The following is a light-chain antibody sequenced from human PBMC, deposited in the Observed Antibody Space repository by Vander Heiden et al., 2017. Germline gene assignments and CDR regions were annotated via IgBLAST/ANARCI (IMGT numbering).Light chain of an antibody. CDR2: GNS. CDR1: SSNIGAGYD. V-gene: IGLV1-40*01. Sequence: QSVLTQPPSVSGAPGQKGTISCTGSSSNIGAGYDVHWYQQLPGTAPKLLIYGNSHRPSGVPDRFSGSKSGTSASLAITGLQAEDEADYYCQSYDSSLSVYVVFGGGTKLTVL. J-gene: IGLJ2*01. CDR3: QSYDSSLSVYVV.